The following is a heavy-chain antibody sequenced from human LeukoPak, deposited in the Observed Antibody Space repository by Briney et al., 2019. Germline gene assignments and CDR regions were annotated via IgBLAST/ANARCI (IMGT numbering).Heavy chain of an antibody. CDR2: IYYSGST. D-gene: IGHD4-17*01. J-gene: IGHJ4*02. V-gene: IGHV4-31*03. Sequence: PSETLSLTRTVSGGSISSGGYYWSWIRQHPGKGLEWIGYIYYSGSTYYNTSLKSRVTISVDTSKNQFSLKLSSVTAADTAVYYCAANDYGEYVTYLYWGQGTLVTVSS. CDR1: GGSISSGGYY. CDR3: AANDYGEYVTYLY.